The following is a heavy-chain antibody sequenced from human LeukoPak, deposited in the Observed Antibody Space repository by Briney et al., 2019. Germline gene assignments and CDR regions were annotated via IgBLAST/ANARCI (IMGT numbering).Heavy chain of an antibody. J-gene: IGHJ3*02. CDR3: ARGNYVWGSTNDAFDI. CDR1: GFTFSSYS. D-gene: IGHD3-16*01. CDR2: ISSSSSYI. Sequence: GGSLRLSCAASGFTFSSYSMNWVRQAPGKGLEWVSSISSSSSYIYYADSVKGRFNISRDNAKNSLYLQMNSLRAEDTAVYYCARGNYVWGSTNDAFDIWGQGTMVTVSS. V-gene: IGHV3-21*01.